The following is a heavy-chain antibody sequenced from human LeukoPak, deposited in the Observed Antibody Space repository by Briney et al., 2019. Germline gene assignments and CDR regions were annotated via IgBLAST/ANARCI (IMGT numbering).Heavy chain of an antibody. CDR3: VRDRAAAGRGYPDAEYFQH. J-gene: IGHJ1*01. CDR1: GFTFSSYA. V-gene: IGHV3-30-3*01. Sequence: PGRFLRLSCAASGFTFSSYAMHWVRQAPGKGLEWVAVISYDGSNKYYADSVKGRFTISRDNSKNTLYLQMNSLRAEDTAVYYCVRDRAAAGRGYPDAEYFQHWGQGTPVTVSS. D-gene: IGHD6-13*01. CDR2: ISYDGSNK.